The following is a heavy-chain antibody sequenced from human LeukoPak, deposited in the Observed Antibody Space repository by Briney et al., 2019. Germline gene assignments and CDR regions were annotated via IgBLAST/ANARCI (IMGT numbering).Heavy chain of an antibody. J-gene: IGHJ5*02. V-gene: IGHV4-59*01. CDR3: AREVRTGTTVGDNWFDP. D-gene: IGHD1-1*01. CDR1: GGSISSYY. Sequence: SETLSLTCTVSGGSISSYYWSWIRQPPGKGLEWIGYIYYSGSTNYNPSLKSRVTISVDTSKNQFSLKLSSVTAADTAVYYCAREVRTGTTVGDNWFDPWGQGTLVTVSS. CDR2: IYYSGST.